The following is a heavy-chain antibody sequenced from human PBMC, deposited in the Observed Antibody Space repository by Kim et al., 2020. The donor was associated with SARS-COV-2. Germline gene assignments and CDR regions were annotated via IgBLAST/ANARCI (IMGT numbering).Heavy chain of an antibody. CDR2: IKQDGSEK. J-gene: IGHJ4*02. CDR1: GFTFSHYG. Sequence: GGSLRLSCAAFGFTFSHYGMSWVRQAPGKGLEWVANIKQDGSEKYYVDSVKGRFSISRDNDKNSLYLQMNSLRAEDTAVYFCASGIVTPTYWGQGTLVTVSS. V-gene: IGHV3-7*03. CDR3: ASGIVTPTY. D-gene: IGHD2-21*01.